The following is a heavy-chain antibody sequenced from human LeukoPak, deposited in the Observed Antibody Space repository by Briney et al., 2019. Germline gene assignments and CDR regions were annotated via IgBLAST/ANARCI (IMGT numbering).Heavy chain of an antibody. CDR1: GDSISSNNW. Sequence: SGTLSLTCAVSGDSISSNNWWNWVRQPPGKGLEWIGEIYHSGSTNYNPSLKGRATISVDKSKNELSLSVKSVDAADTAVYYCTRDLGSSRVAGGYWGQGILVTVSS. V-gene: IGHV4-4*02. J-gene: IGHJ4*02. CDR3: TRDLGSSRVAGGY. D-gene: IGHD1-26*01. CDR2: IYHSGST.